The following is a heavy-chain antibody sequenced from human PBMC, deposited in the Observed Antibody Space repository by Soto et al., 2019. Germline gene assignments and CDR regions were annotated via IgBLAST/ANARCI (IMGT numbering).Heavy chain of an antibody. CDR3: AQTLGLAVAGPGRFDL. CDR2: ITPFFGTA. Sequence: QVQLVQSGAEVKKPGSSVKVSCKASGGTFSNYAISWVRQAPGQGLEWMGGITPFFGTANYAQKFQGRVTVTADESMSTAYMELSRLRSEDTAVYYWAQTLGLAVAGPGRFDLLGRGTLVTVSS. V-gene: IGHV1-69*12. J-gene: IGHJ2*01. CDR1: GGTFSNYA. D-gene: IGHD6-19*01.